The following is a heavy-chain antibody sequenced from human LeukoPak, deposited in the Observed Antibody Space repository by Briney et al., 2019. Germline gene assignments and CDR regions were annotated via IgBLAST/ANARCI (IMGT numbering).Heavy chain of an antibody. Sequence: GGSLRLSCAASGFTFSRYSMHWVRQIPGKGLEYVSAVNDDGDRTYYADSVKARFTISRDNSKNTLFLQMGGLRAEDMAVYYCARVGDLNFYDFWGQGTLVTVSS. J-gene: IGHJ4*02. CDR1: GFTFSRYS. D-gene: IGHD1-20*01. CDR2: VNDDGDRT. CDR3: ARVGDLNFYDF. V-gene: IGHV3-64*02.